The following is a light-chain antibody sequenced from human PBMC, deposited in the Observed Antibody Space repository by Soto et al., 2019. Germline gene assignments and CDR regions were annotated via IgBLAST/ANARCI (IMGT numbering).Light chain of an antibody. CDR2: EGT. Sequence: QSVLTQPASVSGSPGQSVTISCTGTSSDIGRYKFVSWFQQYPGKAPKLLIFEGTNRPSGVSNRFSGSKSGNTASLTISGLQAEDEAIYFCSSSTNTNTLVIFGGGTKVTVL. CDR3: SSSTNTNTLVI. CDR1: SSDIGRYKF. V-gene: IGLV2-14*01. J-gene: IGLJ2*01.